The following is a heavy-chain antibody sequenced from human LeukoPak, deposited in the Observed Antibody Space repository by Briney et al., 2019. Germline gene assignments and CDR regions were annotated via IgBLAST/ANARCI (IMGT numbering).Heavy chain of an antibody. CDR2: IYDSGST. Sequence: PSETLSLTCTVSGGSISSYYWSWIRQPPGKGLEWLGYIYDSGSTNYNPSLKSRVIISGDTSKNQFSLKPSSMTAADTAVYYCARVYGSGRLWFDPWGQGTLVTVSS. CDR3: ARVYGSGRLWFDP. V-gene: IGHV4-59*08. CDR1: GGSISSYY. D-gene: IGHD3-10*01. J-gene: IGHJ5*02.